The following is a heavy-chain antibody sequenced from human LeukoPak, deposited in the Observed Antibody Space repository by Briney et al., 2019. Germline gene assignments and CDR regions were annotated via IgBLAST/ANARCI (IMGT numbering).Heavy chain of an antibody. J-gene: IGHJ4*02. CDR1: GFTFSSYG. D-gene: IGHD3-22*01. Sequence: GRSLRLSCAASGFTFSSYGMHWVRQAPGKGLEWVAVISYDGSNKYYADSVKGRFTISRDNSKNTLYLQMNSLRAEDTAVYYCAKDRSTYYYDNSGLDYWGQGTLVTVSS. V-gene: IGHV3-30*18. CDR3: AKDRSTYYYDNSGLDY. CDR2: ISYDGSNK.